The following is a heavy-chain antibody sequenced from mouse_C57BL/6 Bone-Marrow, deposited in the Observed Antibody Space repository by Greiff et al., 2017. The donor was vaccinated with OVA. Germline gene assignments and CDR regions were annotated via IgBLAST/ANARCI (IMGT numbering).Heavy chain of an antibody. V-gene: IGHV1-76*01. Sequence: QVQLQQSGAELVRPGASVKLSCKASGYTFTDYYINWVKQRPGQGLEWIGEIYPRSGNTYYNEKFKGKATLTADKSSSTAYMELRSLTSEDSAVYFCARSHDGYYSYAMDYWGQGTSVTVSS. J-gene: IGHJ4*01. CDR3: ARSHDGYYSYAMDY. D-gene: IGHD2-3*01. CDR2: IYPRSGNT. CDR1: GYTFTDYY.